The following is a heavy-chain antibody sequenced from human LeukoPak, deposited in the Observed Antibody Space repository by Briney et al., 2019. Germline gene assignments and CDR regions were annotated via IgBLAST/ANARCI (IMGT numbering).Heavy chain of an antibody. D-gene: IGHD6-19*01. V-gene: IGHV1-46*01. J-gene: IGHJ4*02. Sequence: ASVKVSCKASGYTFTSYYMHWVRQAPGQGLEWMGIINPSGGSTSYAQKFQGRVTMTRDTSTSTVYMELSSLRSEHTAVYYCIYAAGMGFDYWGQGTLVTVSS. CDR3: IYAAGMGFDY. CDR2: INPSGGST. CDR1: GYTFTSYY.